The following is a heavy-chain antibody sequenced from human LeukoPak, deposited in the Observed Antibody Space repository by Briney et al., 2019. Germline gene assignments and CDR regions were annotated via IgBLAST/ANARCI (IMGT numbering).Heavy chain of an antibody. CDR1: GFTFSSYG. Sequence: GGTLRLSCAASGFTFSSYGMSWVRQAPGKGLEWVSAISGSGGSTYYADSVKGRFTISRDNSKNTLYLQMNSLRAEDTAVYYCAKVFTPVTYYYDSSGYYRDAFDIWGQGTMVTVSS. D-gene: IGHD3-22*01. J-gene: IGHJ3*02. V-gene: IGHV3-23*01. CDR3: AKVFTPVTYYYDSSGYYRDAFDI. CDR2: ISGSGGST.